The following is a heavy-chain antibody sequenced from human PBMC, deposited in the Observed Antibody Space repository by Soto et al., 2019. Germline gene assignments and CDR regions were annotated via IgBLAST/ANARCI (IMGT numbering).Heavy chain of an antibody. D-gene: IGHD1-26*01. J-gene: IGHJ3*02. V-gene: IGHV3-11*05. CDR3: ASSRSRPDDAFDI. CDR2: ISSSSSYT. CDR1: GFTFSDYY. Sequence: QVQLVESGGGLVKPGGSLRLSCAASGFTFSDYYMSWIRQAPGKGLEWVSYISSSSSYTNYADSVKGRFTISRDNAKNSLYLQMNSLRAEDTAVYYCASSRSRPDDAFDIWGQGTMVTVSS.